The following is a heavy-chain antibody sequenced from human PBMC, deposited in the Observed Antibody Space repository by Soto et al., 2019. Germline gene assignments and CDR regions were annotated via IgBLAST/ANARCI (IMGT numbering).Heavy chain of an antibody. D-gene: IGHD1-26*01. J-gene: IGHJ6*02. CDR1: GGSFSGYY. Sequence: SETLSLTCAVYGGSFSGYYWSWIRQPPGKGLEWIGEINHSGSTNYNPSLKSRVTISVDTSKNQFSLKLSSVTAADTAVYYCARARSGGYRYYYYGMDVWGQGTTVTVSS. CDR2: INHSGST. CDR3: ARARSGGYRYYYYGMDV. V-gene: IGHV4-34*01.